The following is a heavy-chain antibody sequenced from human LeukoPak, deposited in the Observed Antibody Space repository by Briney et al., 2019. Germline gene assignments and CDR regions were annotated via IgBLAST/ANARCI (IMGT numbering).Heavy chain of an antibody. CDR2: INPSGGST. Sequence: ASVKVSCKASGYTFTSYYMHWVRQAPGQGLEWMGIINPSGGSTSYAQKFQGRVTMTRDTSTSTVYMELSSLRPEDTAVYYCARDQVVKGFDYWGQGTLVTVSS. V-gene: IGHV1-46*01. J-gene: IGHJ4*02. CDR3: ARDQVVKGFDY. CDR1: GYTFTSYY. D-gene: IGHD4-23*01.